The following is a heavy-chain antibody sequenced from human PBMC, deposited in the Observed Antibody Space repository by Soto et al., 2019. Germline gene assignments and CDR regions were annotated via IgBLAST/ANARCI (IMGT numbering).Heavy chain of an antibody. CDR1: GFTFSDFA. CDR3: AKMEGMDPWAYSFAY. CDR2: IYGGGNGP. Sequence: EVQVFESGGGLVQPGGSLRLSCAATGFTFSDFAMSWVRQAPGKGLEWVSRIYGGGNGPHYADSVKGRVTISRDNSKNPAYLQMTSLRAEDTAVYYCAKMEGMDPWAYSFAYWGQGTLVTVSS. D-gene: IGHD2-2*03. V-gene: IGHV3-23*01. J-gene: IGHJ4*02.